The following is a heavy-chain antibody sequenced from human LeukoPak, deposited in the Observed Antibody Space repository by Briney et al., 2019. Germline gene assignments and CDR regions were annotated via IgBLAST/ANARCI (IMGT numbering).Heavy chain of an antibody. CDR1: GGTFSSYA. CDR2: IIPIFGTA. D-gene: IGHD6-19*01. J-gene: IGHJ4*02. CDR3: ATPRSSGWYGVNLDY. Sequence: GASVKVSCKASGGTFSSYAISWVRQAPGQGLEWMGGIIPIFGTANYAQKFQGRVTITADESTSTAYMELSSLRSEDTAVYYCATPRSSGWYGVNLDYWGQGTLVTVSS. V-gene: IGHV1-69*13.